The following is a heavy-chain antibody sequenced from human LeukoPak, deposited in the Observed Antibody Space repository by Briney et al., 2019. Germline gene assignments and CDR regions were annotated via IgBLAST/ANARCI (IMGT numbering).Heavy chain of an antibody. J-gene: IGHJ4*02. CDR2: ISGSGGST. Sequence: PGGSLRLSCAASGFTFSSYAMSWVRQAPGKGLEWVSAISGSGGSTYYADSVKGRFTISRDNSKNTLYLQMNSLRAEDTAVYYCARDAWEIVDTAMVAFDYWGQGTLVTVSS. D-gene: IGHD5-18*01. CDR1: GFTFSSYA. V-gene: IGHV3-23*01. CDR3: ARDAWEIVDTAMVAFDY.